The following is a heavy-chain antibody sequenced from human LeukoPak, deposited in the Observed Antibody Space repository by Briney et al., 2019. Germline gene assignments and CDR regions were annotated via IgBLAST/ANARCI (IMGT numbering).Heavy chain of an antibody. CDR2: ISAYNGNT. D-gene: IGHD3-22*01. Sequence: ASVKVSCKASGYTFTSYGISWVRQAPGQGLEWMGWISAYNGNTNYAQKLQGRVTMTTDTSTSTAYMELRSLRSDDTAVYYCARSPITMIVVSYYFDYWGQGTLVTVSS. CDR3: ARSPITMIVVSYYFDY. J-gene: IGHJ4*02. V-gene: IGHV1-18*01. CDR1: GYTFTSYG.